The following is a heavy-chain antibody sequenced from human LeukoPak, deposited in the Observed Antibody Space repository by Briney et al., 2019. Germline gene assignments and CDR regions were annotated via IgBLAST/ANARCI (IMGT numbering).Heavy chain of an antibody. J-gene: IGHJ4*02. CDR2: ISTTSYI. CDR3: ARVSSSGVCFFDY. V-gene: IGHV3-21*01. Sequence: PGGSLRLSCAASGFTFSTYSMSWVRQAPGKGLEWVSSISTTSYIYYADPVKGRFTISRDNARNSLYLQMNSLRAEDTAVYYCARVSSSGVCFFDYWGQGALITVSS. CDR1: GFTFSTYS. D-gene: IGHD6-6*01.